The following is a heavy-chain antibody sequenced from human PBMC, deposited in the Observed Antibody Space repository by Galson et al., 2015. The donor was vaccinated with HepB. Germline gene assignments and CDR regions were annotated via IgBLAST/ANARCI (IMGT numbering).Heavy chain of an antibody. V-gene: IGHV3-11*05. CDR3: ARAGYSYGYDY. Sequence: SLRLSCAASGFTFSDYYMSWIRQAPGEGLEWVSYISSSSSYTNYADSVKGRFTISRDNAKNSLYVQMDSLRAEDTAVYYCARAGYSYGYDYWGQGTLVTVSS. J-gene: IGHJ4*02. CDR2: ISSSSSYT. CDR1: GFTFSDYY. D-gene: IGHD5-18*01.